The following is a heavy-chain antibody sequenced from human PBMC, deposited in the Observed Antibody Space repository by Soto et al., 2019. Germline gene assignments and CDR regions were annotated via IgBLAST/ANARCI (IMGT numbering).Heavy chain of an antibody. CDR1: GFTFSSYS. D-gene: IGHD2-15*01. CDR2: ISSSSSYI. V-gene: IGHV3-21*01. CDR3: ARVEEYCSGGSCMLEAGY. J-gene: IGHJ4*02. Sequence: GSLRLSCAASGFTFSSYSMNWVRQAPGKGLEWVSSISSSSSYIYYADSVKGRFTISRDNAKNSLYLQMNSLRAEDTAVYYCARVEEYCSGGSCMLEAGYWGQGTLVTVSS.